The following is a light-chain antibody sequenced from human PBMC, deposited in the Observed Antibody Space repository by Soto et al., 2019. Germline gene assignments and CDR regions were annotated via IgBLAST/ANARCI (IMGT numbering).Light chain of an antibody. Sequence: EIVLTQSPGTLSLSPGERATLSCRASQSVSSNYLAWYQQKPGQAPRLLIYGASSRATGIPDRFSGSGSGTDFTLTISRLEPEDFAVYYCQQYGSSPVSFGQGTRLEIK. V-gene: IGKV3-20*01. CDR3: QQYGSSPVS. CDR1: QSVSSNY. J-gene: IGKJ5*01. CDR2: GAS.